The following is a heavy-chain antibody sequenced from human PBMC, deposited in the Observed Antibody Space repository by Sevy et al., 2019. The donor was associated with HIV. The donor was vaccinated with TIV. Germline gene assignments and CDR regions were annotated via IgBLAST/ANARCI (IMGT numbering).Heavy chain of an antibody. Sequence: SETLSLTCTVSGASISGDTDFWTWIRQPAERGLEWIGHVYSNGSTNYIPSLKSLATISVDAYMNQFSLKLTSVTAADTAVYDCDRDRRGDSNRTAHYMDVWGKGTAVTVSS. V-gene: IGHV4-61*09. CDR2: VYSNGST. CDR3: DRDRRGDSNRTAHYMDV. J-gene: IGHJ6*03. D-gene: IGHD2-21*02. CDR1: GASISGDTDF.